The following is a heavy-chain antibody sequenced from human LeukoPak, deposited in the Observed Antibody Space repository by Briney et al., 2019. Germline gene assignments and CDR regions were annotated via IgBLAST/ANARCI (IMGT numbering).Heavy chain of an antibody. D-gene: IGHD2-2*01. CDR3: ARAANYIVVVPTAIPNWLDP. Sequence: PGGSLRLSWAASGFTFSSYWMSWVRQAPGKGPEWVANIKQDGSEKYYVDSVKGRFTISRDNAKNSLYLQMNSLRAEDTAVYYCARAANYIVVVPTAIPNWLDPWGQGTLVTVSS. CDR2: IKQDGSEK. CDR1: GFTFSSYW. V-gene: IGHV3-7*01. J-gene: IGHJ5*02.